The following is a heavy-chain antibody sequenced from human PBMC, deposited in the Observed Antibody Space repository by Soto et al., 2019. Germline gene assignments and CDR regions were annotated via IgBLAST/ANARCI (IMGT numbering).Heavy chain of an antibody. CDR3: GRRGFSTGVKIDY. V-gene: IGHV4-59*01. D-gene: IGHD2-8*02. J-gene: IGHJ4*02. CDR1: GGYISGYY. CDR2: IYYSGST. Sequence: SETLSLTCTVSGGYISGYYWNWIRQPPGKGLEWIGYIYYSGSTNYNPSLKSRVTISLDTPKKQFSLKLNSVTAADTAVYYCGRRGFSTGVKIDYWGQGVLVTVSS.